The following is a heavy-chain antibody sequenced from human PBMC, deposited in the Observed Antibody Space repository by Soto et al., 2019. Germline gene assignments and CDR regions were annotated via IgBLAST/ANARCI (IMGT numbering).Heavy chain of an antibody. D-gene: IGHD1-1*01. CDR3: ARDKPDNNWATAYYYFGMDV. CDR1: GGTVSSYT. CDR2: IIPLFETP. J-gene: IGHJ6*02. Sequence: ASVKVSCKASGGTVSSYTINWVRQAPGQALEWMGGIIPLFETPKYAQKFQGRVTITADESTSTAYMELSSLGSDDTAIYYCARDKPDNNWATAYYYFGMDVWGQGTTVTVSS. V-gene: IGHV1-69*13.